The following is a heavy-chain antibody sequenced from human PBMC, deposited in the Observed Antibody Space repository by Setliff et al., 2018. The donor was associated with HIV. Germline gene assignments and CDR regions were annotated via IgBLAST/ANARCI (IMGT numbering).Heavy chain of an antibody. CDR2: ISAYNGNT. CDR1: GYTFSSFG. D-gene: IGHD4-4*01. Sequence: ASVKVSCKASGYTFSSFGISWVRQAPGQGLEWMGWISAYNGNTKSAQNLQGRVTMTTDTSTSTAHMELRSLRSEDMAVYYCARGLRQDRSNSDVFDIWGQGTVVTVSS. J-gene: IGHJ3*02. CDR3: ARGLRQDRSNSDVFDI. V-gene: IGHV1-18*03.